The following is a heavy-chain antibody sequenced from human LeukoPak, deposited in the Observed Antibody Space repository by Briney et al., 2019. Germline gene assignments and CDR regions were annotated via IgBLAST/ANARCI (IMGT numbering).Heavy chain of an antibody. V-gene: IGHV3-13*01. Sequence: GGSLRLSCAASGFTFGSFDMHWVRQPTGQGLEWVSTIGTASDTYYPGSVEGRFTFSRDNAKNSFYLQMNSLTAGDTTVYYCARGPPRGKYYYIDVWGKGTTVTVSS. CDR1: GFTFGSFD. D-gene: IGHD1-1*01. CDR3: ARGPPRGKYYYIDV. J-gene: IGHJ6*03. CDR2: IGTASDT.